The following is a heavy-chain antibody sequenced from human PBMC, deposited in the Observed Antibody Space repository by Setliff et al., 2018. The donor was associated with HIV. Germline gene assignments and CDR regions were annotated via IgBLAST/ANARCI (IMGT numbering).Heavy chain of an antibody. CDR3: ARQGNIVVVTSFVY. Sequence: SETLSLTCTVSGGSISTSNYYWGWVRQPPGKGLEWVGNVDYTGSTYYNQSLKSRVTISVDTSKNQFSLMLNSVTAADTAVYYCARQGNIVVVTSFVYWGQGTLVTVSS. D-gene: IGHD2-21*02. CDR2: VDYTGST. V-gene: IGHV4-39*07. CDR1: GGSISTSNYY. J-gene: IGHJ4*02.